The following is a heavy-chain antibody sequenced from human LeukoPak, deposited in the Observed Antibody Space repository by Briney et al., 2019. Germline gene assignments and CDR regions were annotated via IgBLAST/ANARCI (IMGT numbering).Heavy chain of an antibody. J-gene: IGHJ4*02. V-gene: IGHV4-59*01. CDR2: IYYTGFT. CDR3: ARGNGSVYFFDY. CDR1: GGSTRSYY. Sequence: SETLSLTCTVSGGSTRSYYWSWIRQPPGKALEWIGYIYYTGFTNYNPSLKSQVTISLDTPKNQFPLKLTSVTAADTAVYYCARGNGSVYFFDYWGQGTLVTVSS. D-gene: IGHD1-26*01.